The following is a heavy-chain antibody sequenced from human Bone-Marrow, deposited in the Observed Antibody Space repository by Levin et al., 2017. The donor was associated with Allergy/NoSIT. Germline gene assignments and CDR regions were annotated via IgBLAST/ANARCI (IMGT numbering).Heavy chain of an antibody. CDR2: IDSTSTYI. Sequence: GESLKISCVASGFTFSTQSMSWVRQAPGKGPEWLSAIDSTSTYIFYADSVRGRFTISRDNSKNTLYLQMNSLRAEDTAIFYCVVSSWEKFDYWGQGTLVTVSS. CDR3: VVSSWEKFDY. V-gene: IGHV3-23*05. CDR1: GFTFSTQS. J-gene: IGHJ4*02. D-gene: IGHD1-26*01.